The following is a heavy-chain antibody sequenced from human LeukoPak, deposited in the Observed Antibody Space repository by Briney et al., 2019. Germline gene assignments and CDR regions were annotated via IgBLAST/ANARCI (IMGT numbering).Heavy chain of an antibody. CDR2: MYNSGRTT. CDR3: ARTRDDGAFDI. CDR1: GGSISSYY. J-gene: IGHJ3*02. Sequence: SETLSLTCTVSGGSISSYYWSWIRQPPGKGLECIGYMYNSGRTTNYNPSLKSRVTISVDRSKNQFSLKLSSVTAADTAVYYCARTRDDGAFDIWGHGTMVTVSS. D-gene: IGHD3-3*01. V-gene: IGHV4-59*08.